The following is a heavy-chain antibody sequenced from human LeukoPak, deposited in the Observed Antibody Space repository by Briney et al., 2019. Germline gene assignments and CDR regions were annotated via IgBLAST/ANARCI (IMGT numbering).Heavy chain of an antibody. V-gene: IGHV4-30-2*01. D-gene: IGHD3-10*01. CDR1: AASFSSGDFS. J-gene: IGHJ4*02. CDR3: ARGLGVRGVILPYFDS. Sequence: PSQTLSLTCAFSAASFSSGDFSWSWIRQPPGKGLEWIGYHYRSGASYYNPSLKSRVTMSVDRSKNQFSLELSSVTAADTAVYYCARGLGVRGVILPYFDSWGQGTLVTVSS. CDR2: HYRSGAS.